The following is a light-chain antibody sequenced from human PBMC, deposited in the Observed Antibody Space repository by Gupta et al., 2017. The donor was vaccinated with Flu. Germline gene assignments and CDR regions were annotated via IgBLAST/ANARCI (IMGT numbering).Light chain of an antibody. V-gene: IGKV1-5*03. CDR1: QSLSSW. CDR2: KAS. J-gene: IGKJ4*01. Sequence: PSTLSAYVGDRVTITCRASQSLSSWLAWYQQKPGKAPNLLIYKASNLESGVPSRFSGSGSGTEFTLTISSLHPDDFATYYCQQDASYSITFGGGTKVEI. CDR3: QQDASYSIT.